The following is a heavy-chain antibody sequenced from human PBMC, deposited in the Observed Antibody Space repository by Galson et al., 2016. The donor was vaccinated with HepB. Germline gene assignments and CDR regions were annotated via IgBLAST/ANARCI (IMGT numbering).Heavy chain of an antibody. Sequence: SVKVSCKASGYTFTKYAIHWVRQAPGQRLEWMGWINPGNDNTKYSQKFQDRVTITRDTSASTAYMELSSLRSEDTAIDYCAREGFDFRSALGPTYFDCWGQGTLVTVSS. CDR1: GYTFTKYA. V-gene: IGHV1-3*01. J-gene: IGHJ4*02. D-gene: IGHD3-3*01. CDR2: INPGNDNT. CDR3: AREGFDFRSALGPTYFDC.